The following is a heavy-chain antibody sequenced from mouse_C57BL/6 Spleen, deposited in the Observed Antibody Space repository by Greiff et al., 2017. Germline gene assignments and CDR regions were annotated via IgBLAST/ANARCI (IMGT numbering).Heavy chain of an antibody. CDR3: AGDAYGNNGLWYFDV. V-gene: IGHV1-55*01. Sequence: VQLQQPGAELVKPGASVTMSCKASGYTFTSYWLTWVQQRPGQGLEWIGDIYPGSGSTNYTAMFKSQATLTVDTSSSTAYMQLSSLTSVNSAVYYVAGDAYGNNGLWYFDVWGTGTTGTVSS. J-gene: IGHJ1*03. D-gene: IGHD2-1*01. CDR2: IYPGSGST. CDR1: GYTFTSYW.